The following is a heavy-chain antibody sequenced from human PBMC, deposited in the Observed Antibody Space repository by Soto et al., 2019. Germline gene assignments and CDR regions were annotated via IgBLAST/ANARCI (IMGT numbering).Heavy chain of an antibody. V-gene: IGHV4-38-2*01. CDR3: ARGRSFRLVGLPLDS. Sequence: PSETLSLTCGVSGFSIQTSYFWGWIRQLPGKGLEWIGLISHSGRAIYHPSFASRATISLDTTNNAFSLTLVSVTAADTAVYYCARGRSFRLVGLPLDSWGQGTLVTVSS. D-gene: IGHD3-16*02. J-gene: IGHJ4*02. CDR1: GFSIQTSYF. CDR2: ISHSGRA.